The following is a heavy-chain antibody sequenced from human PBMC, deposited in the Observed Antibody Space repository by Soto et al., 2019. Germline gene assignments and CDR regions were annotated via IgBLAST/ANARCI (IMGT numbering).Heavy chain of an antibody. CDR1: GYSFTSYW. J-gene: IGHJ6*02. Sequence: PGESLKISCKGSGYSFTSYWISWVRQMPGKGLEWMGRIDPSDSYTNYSPSFQGHVTISADKSISTAYLQWSSLKASDTAMYYYPCRHFRVRESLDRMDVWGQATTVTVSS. CDR2: IDPSDSYT. CDR3: PCRHFRVRESLDRMDV. D-gene: IGHD3-10*01. V-gene: IGHV5-10-1*01.